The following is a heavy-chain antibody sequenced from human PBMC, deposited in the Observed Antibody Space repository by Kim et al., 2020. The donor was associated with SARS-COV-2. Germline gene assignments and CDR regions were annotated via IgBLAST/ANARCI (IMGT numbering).Heavy chain of an antibody. Sequence: YYADHVRGRFTISRSNDKKQLFMQMNILRAEDTAVYYCARGPNYSPFDYWGQGTLVTVSS. J-gene: IGHJ4*02. V-gene: IGHV3-11*04. D-gene: IGHD4-4*01. CDR3: ARGPNYSPFDY.